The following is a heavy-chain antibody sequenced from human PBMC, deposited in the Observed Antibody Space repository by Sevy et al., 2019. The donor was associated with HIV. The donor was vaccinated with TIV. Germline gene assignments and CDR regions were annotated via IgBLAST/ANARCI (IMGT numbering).Heavy chain of an antibody. Sequence: GGSLRLSCAGSGFTLSDYYMSWIRQAPGKGLQWISYISGSGDAIYYADSVKGRFTISRDNAKNSVYLQMNSLRAEDTAVYYCARDHVKDGDLGDYYYFAMDVWGQRTTVTVSS. CDR3: ARDHVKDGDLGDYYYFAMDV. V-gene: IGHV3-11*01. D-gene: IGHD4-17*01. J-gene: IGHJ6*02. CDR2: ISGSGDAI. CDR1: GFTLSDYY.